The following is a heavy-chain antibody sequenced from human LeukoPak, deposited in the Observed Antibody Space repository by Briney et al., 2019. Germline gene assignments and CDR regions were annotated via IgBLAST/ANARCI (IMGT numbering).Heavy chain of an antibody. Sequence: PSETLSLTCAVSGYSISSGYYWGWTRQPPGKGPEWIGSIYHSGSTYYNPSLKSRVTISVDTSKNQFSPKLSSVSAADTAVYYCERASTPYYYMDVWGKGTTVTVSS. CDR3: ERASTPYYYMDV. V-gene: IGHV4-38-2*01. D-gene: IGHD2-2*01. CDR2: IYHSGST. CDR1: GYSISSGYY. J-gene: IGHJ6*03.